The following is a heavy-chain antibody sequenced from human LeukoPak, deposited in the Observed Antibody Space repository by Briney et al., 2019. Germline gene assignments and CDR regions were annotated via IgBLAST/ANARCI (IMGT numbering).Heavy chain of an antibody. D-gene: IGHD3-9*01. CDR3: ARSYYDILTGYYNPLGY. CDR2: ISAYNGNT. V-gene: IGHV1-18*01. CDR1: GYTFTSYG. Sequence: GASVKVSCKASGYTFTSYGISWVRQAPGQGLEWMGWISAYNGNTNYAQKLQGRVTMTTDTSTSTAYMELRSLRSDDTAVYYCARSYYDILTGYYNPLGYWGQGTLVTVSS. J-gene: IGHJ4*02.